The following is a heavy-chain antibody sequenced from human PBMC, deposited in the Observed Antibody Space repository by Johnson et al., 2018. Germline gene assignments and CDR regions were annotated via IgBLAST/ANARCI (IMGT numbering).Heavy chain of an antibody. V-gene: IGHV3-74*01. D-gene: IGHD2-8*01. CDR3: VRDHRDCNNGVCSFQH. CDR2: INGDGSSR. J-gene: IGHJ1*01. CDR1: GFTFSYYW. Sequence: VQLQESGGGLVQPGGSXRLSCTASGFTFSYYWMHWVRQAPGTGLVWVSRINGDGSSRSHADSVKGRLTISRDNAKNTLYLQMNSLRAEDTAVYYCVRDHRDCNNGVCSFQHGGQGTVVTVSS.